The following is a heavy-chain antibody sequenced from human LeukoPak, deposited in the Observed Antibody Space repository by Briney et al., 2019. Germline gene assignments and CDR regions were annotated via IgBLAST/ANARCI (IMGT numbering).Heavy chain of an antibody. CDR3: AIAVAGSQGDAFDI. V-gene: IGHV4-61*02. Sequence: SETLSLTCTVSGGSISSGSYYWSWIRQPAGKGLEWIGRIYTSGSTNYNPSLKSRVTISVDTSKNQFSLKLSSVTAADTAVYYCAIAVAGSQGDAFDIWGQGTMVTVSS. CDR2: IYTSGST. J-gene: IGHJ3*02. CDR1: GGSISSGSYY. D-gene: IGHD6-19*01.